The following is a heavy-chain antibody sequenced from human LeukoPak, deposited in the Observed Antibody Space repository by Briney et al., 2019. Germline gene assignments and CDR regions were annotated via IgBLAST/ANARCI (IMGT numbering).Heavy chain of an antibody. V-gene: IGHV1-69*05. D-gene: IGHD3-3*01. CDR2: IIPIFGTA. CDR1: GYTFTSYD. Sequence: GASVKVSCKASGYTFTSYDINWVRQATGQGLEWMGGIIPIFGTANYAQKFQGRVTITTDESTSTAYMELSSLRSEDTAVYYCAREARFFLGFDPWGQGTLVTVSS. CDR3: AREARFFLGFDP. J-gene: IGHJ5*02.